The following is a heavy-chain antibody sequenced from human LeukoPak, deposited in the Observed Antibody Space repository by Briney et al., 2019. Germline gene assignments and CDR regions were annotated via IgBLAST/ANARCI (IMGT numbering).Heavy chain of an antibody. Sequence: SETLSLTCTVSGGSISSYYWSWIRQPPGKGLEWIGYIYYSGSTNYNPSLKSRVTISVDTSKNQFSLKLGSVTAADTAVYYCARGGGCSGGSCYDHFDYWGQGTLVIVSS. CDR2: IYYSGST. CDR1: GGSISSYY. J-gene: IGHJ4*02. D-gene: IGHD2-15*01. CDR3: ARGGGCSGGSCYDHFDY. V-gene: IGHV4-59*01.